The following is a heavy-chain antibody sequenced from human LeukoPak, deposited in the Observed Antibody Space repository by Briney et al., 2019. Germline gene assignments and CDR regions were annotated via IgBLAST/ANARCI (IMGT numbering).Heavy chain of an antibody. CDR3: ARTAIAVAGTDYYYYGMDV. Sequence: SVKVSCKASGGTFSSYAISWVRQAPGQGLEWMGRIIPIFGIANYAQKFQGRVAITADKSTSTAYMELSSLRSEDTGVYYCARTAIAVAGTDYYYYGMDVWGQGTTVTVS. D-gene: IGHD6-19*01. CDR1: GGTFSSYA. J-gene: IGHJ6*02. CDR2: IIPIFGIA. V-gene: IGHV1-69*04.